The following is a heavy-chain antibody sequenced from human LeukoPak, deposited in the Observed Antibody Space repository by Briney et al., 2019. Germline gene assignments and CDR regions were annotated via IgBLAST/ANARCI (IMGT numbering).Heavy chain of an antibody. Sequence: GGSLRLSCAASGFTFSSYSMNWVRQAPGKGLEWVSYISSSSSTIYYADSVKGRFTISRDNAKNSLYLQMNSLRAEDTAVYFCAIIYLIVGATTFDYWGQGTLVTVSS. CDR1: GFTFSSYS. J-gene: IGHJ4*02. V-gene: IGHV3-48*01. CDR3: AIIYLIVGATTFDY. CDR2: ISSSSSTI. D-gene: IGHD1-26*01.